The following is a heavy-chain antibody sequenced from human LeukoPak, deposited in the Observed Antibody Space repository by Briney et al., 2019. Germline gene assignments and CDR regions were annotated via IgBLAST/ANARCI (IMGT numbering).Heavy chain of an antibody. CDR3: VKEASDPYFFDF. Sequence: GGSLRLSCVASGFTFADHVMHWIRPVPGKGLEWLAFISGDDGSTYYADSVQGRFTISRDNSKNSLHLELQSLTADDAALYYCVKEASDPYFFDFWGQGTLVTVSS. CDR2: ISGDDGST. J-gene: IGHJ4*02. CDR1: GFTFADHV. V-gene: IGHV3-43*02.